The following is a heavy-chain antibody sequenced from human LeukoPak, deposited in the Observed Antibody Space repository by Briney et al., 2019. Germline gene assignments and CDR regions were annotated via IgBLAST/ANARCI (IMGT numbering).Heavy chain of an antibody. CDR3: ARDGKAAAGTTRWFDP. J-gene: IGHJ5*02. CDR1: GFTFSSYW. V-gene: IGHV3-7*01. Sequence: GGSLRLSCAASGFTFSSYWMSWVRQAPGKGLEWVANIKQDGSEKYYVDSVKGRFTTSRDNAKNSLYLQMNSLRAEDTAVYYCARDGKAAAGTTRWFDPWGQGTLVTVSS. CDR2: IKQDGSEK. D-gene: IGHD6-13*01.